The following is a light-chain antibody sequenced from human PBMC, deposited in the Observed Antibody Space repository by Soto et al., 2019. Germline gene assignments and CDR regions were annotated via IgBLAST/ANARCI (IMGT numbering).Light chain of an antibody. CDR2: GEN. Sequence: QSVLIQPPSASGTPGQRVTISCSGSSSNIASNYVYWYQQLPGMAPKLLMFGENERPSGVPDRFSGFKSGTSASLAISGLRSEDEADYYCAAWDDSLSGPVFGGGTKLTVL. J-gene: IGLJ2*01. CDR3: AAWDDSLSGPV. V-gene: IGLV1-47*02. CDR1: SSNIASNY.